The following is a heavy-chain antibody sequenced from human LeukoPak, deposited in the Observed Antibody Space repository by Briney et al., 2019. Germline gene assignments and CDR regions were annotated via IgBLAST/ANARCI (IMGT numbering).Heavy chain of an antibody. CDR1: GGSISSYY. V-gene: IGHV4-59*01. J-gene: IGHJ5*02. CDR3: ARDRYCSSTSCYFNWFDP. D-gene: IGHD2-2*01. CDR2: IYYSGST. Sequence: SETLSLTCTVSGGSISSYYWSWIRQPPGKGLEWIGYIYYSGSTNYNPSLKSRVTISVDTSKNQFSLKLSSVTAADTAVYYCARDRYCSSTSCYFNWFDPWGQGTLVTVSS.